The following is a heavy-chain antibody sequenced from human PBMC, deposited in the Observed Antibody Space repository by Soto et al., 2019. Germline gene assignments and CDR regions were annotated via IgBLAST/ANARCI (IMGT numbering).Heavy chain of an antibody. V-gene: IGHV1-18*01. CDR1: GYTFTNYG. J-gene: IGHJ4*02. D-gene: IGHD2-15*01. CDR2: ISAFNGNT. CDR3: ARDASGGSYLAY. Sequence: ASVKVSCKPSGYTFTNYGISWVRQAPGQGLEWMGWISAFNGNTKYAQKFQGRVTLTTDTSTSTAYMELRSLRYDDTAVYYCARDASGGSYLAYWGQGTLVTVSS.